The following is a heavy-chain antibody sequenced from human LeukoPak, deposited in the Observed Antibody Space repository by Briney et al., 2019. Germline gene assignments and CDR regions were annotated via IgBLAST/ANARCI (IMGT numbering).Heavy chain of an antibody. Sequence: SETLSLTCTVSGGSISSYYWSWIRQPPGKGLEWIGYIYYSGSTNYNPSLKSRVTISVDTSKNQFPLKLSSVTAADTAVYYCARTYDSSGYRIAAFDIWGQGTMVTVSS. J-gene: IGHJ3*02. CDR1: GGSISSYY. V-gene: IGHV4-59*01. D-gene: IGHD3-22*01. CDR3: ARTYDSSGYRIAAFDI. CDR2: IYYSGST.